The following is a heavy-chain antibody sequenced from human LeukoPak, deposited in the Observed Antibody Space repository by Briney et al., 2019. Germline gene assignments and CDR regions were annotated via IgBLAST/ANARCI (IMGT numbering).Heavy chain of an antibody. D-gene: IGHD3-10*01. CDR2: ISNSGGSM. V-gene: IGHV3-11*01. CDR3: AKEGGYYYGSGKGYYFDY. Sequence: GGSLRLSCAASGFTFSDYYMSWIRQAPGKGLEWLSYISNSGGSMYHADSVKGRFTISRDNAKNSLYLQMNDLRAEDTAVYYCAKEGGYYYGSGKGYYFDYWGQGTLVTVSS. CDR1: GFTFSDYY. J-gene: IGHJ4*02.